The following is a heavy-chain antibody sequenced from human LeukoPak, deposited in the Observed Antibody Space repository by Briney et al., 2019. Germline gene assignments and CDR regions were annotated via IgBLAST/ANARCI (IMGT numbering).Heavy chain of an antibody. J-gene: IGHJ4*02. CDR3: ARGYCSSTSCVYFDY. Sequence: SETLSLTXTVSGGSISSYYWSWIRQTAGKGLEWIGRIYTSGSTNYNPSLKSRVTMSVDTSKNQFSLKLSSVTAADTAVYYCARGYCSSTSCVYFDYWGQGTLVTVSS. D-gene: IGHD2-2*01. V-gene: IGHV4-4*07. CDR1: GGSISSYY. CDR2: IYTSGST.